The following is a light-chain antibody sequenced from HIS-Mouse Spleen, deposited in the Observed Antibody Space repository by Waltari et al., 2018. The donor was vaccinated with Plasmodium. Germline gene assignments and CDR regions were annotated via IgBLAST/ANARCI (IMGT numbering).Light chain of an antibody. V-gene: IGLV5-37*01. CDR3: MIWPSNASGV. CDR1: SDIHVCTYT. J-gene: IGLJ3*02. CDR2: YYSDSDK. Sequence: QPVLTQPPSSSASPGESARLTCPLPSDIHVCTYTISWYQHTPGSPPRYLLYYYSDSDKGQGSGVPSRFSGSKDASANTGILLIAGLQAEDEADYYCMIWPSNASGVFGGGTKLTVL.